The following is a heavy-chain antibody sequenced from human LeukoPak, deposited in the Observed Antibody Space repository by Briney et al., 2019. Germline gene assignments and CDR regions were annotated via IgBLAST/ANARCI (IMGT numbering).Heavy chain of an antibody. D-gene: IGHD3-22*01. Sequence: ASVKVYCKASGYTFTSYYMHWVRQAPGQGLEWMGIINPSGGSTSYAQKFQGRVTMTEDASTDTAYMELSSLRSEDTAVYYCATDSHYYDSSGYPRARAFDIWGQGTMVTVSS. CDR1: GYTFTSYY. J-gene: IGHJ3*02. V-gene: IGHV1-46*01. CDR3: ATDSHYYDSSGYPRARAFDI. CDR2: INPSGGST.